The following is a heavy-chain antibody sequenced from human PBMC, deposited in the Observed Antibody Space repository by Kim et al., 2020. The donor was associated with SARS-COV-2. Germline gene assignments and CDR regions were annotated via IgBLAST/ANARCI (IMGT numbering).Heavy chain of an antibody. D-gene: IGHD3-9*01. CDR1: GGTFSSYA. J-gene: IGHJ6*02. V-gene: IGHV1-69*13. CDR2: IIPIFGTA. Sequence: SVKVSCKASGGTFSSYAISWVRQAPGQGLEWMGGIIPIFGTANYAQKFQGRVTITADESTSTAYMELSSLRSEDTAVYYCARDTPHFYDILTGYDYYYYGMDVWGQGTTVTVSS. CDR3: ARDTPHFYDILTGYDYYYYGMDV.